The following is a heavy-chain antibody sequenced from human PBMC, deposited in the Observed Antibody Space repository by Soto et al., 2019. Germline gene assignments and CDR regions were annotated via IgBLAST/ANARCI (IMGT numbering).Heavy chain of an antibody. J-gene: IGHJ4*02. Sequence: QVQLVESGGDLVKRGGSLRLSCAASGYTFSDYYMSWIRQAPGKGLEWISYIDTSSTRIYYADSVKGRFTISRDNAKNSLYLEVNSLRDEHTAVYYCASHYDMWSGYLSPVDYWGQGTLVTVSS. V-gene: IGHV3-11*01. CDR1: GYTFSDYY. D-gene: IGHD3-3*01. CDR2: IDTSSTRI. CDR3: ASHYDMWSGYLSPVDY.